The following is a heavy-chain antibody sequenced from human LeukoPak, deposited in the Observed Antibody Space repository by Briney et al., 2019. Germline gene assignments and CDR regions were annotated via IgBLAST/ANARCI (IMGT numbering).Heavy chain of an antibody. CDR2: IGAYNGNT. D-gene: IGHD3-3*01. CDR3: ARVVLVLRFLEWSPNWFDP. CDR1: GYTFTSYG. Sequence: ASVKVSCKASGYTFTSYGISWVRPAPGQGLEWMGWIGAYNGNTNYAQKLQGRVTMTTDTSTSTAYMELRSLRSDDTAVYYCARVVLVLRFLEWSPNWFDPWGQGTLVTVSS. V-gene: IGHV1-18*01. J-gene: IGHJ5*02.